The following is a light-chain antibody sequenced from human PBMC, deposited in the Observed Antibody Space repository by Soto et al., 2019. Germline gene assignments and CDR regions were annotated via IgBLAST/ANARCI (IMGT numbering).Light chain of an antibody. Sequence: QSVLTQPPSVSAAPGQKVSISCSGSSSNVEKNFVSWYQHVPGKAPKLLIYDNQKRPSGIPDRFSASKSGTLATLDITGLQTGDEADYYCGTWDSSLTIGVIFGGGTKVTVL. CDR1: SSNVEKNF. V-gene: IGLV1-51*01. CDR2: DNQ. CDR3: GTWDSSLTIGVI. J-gene: IGLJ2*01.